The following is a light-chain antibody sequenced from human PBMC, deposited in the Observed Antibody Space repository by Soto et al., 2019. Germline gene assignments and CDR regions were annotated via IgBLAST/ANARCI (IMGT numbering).Light chain of an antibody. Sequence: DIQMTQSPSTLCGSVGDRVTIACRASQTISSWLAWYQQKPGTAPKLLIFDASRLESGVPSRFSGSASGTEFTLTISSLQPDDFATYYCQQYNSYSTFGQGTKVDIK. CDR3: QQYNSYST. J-gene: IGKJ1*01. V-gene: IGKV1-5*01. CDR1: QTISSW. CDR2: DAS.